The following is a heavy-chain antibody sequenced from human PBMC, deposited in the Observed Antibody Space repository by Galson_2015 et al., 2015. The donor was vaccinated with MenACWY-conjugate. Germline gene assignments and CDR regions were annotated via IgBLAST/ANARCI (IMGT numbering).Heavy chain of an antibody. V-gene: IGHV5-51*01. J-gene: IGHJ5*02. CDR1: GYSFTTYW. CDR3: ARHRNWFDP. Sequence: QSGAEVKKPGESLKISCKASGYSFTTYWIGWVRQMPGKGLEWVAIIYPGDSDARYSLSFQGRVTITADKSITTAYLQWSSLKASDSAMYYCARHRNWFDPWGQGTLVTVSS. CDR2: IYPGDSDA.